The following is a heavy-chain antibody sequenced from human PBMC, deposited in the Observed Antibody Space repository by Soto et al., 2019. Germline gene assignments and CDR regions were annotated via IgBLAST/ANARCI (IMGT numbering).Heavy chain of an antibody. CDR1: GFTFSSYA. CDR2: ISYDGSNK. CDR3: ARDPRDIVLVPAATVGDYYYYGMDV. Sequence: QVQLVESGGGVVQPGRSLRLSCAASGFTFSSYAMHWVRQAPGKGLEWVAVISYDGSNKYYADSVKGRFTISRDNSKNTLKLQMHSLRAEDTAVYYCARDPRDIVLVPAATVGDYYYYGMDVWGQGTTVTVSS. V-gene: IGHV3-30-3*01. D-gene: IGHD2-2*01. J-gene: IGHJ6*02.